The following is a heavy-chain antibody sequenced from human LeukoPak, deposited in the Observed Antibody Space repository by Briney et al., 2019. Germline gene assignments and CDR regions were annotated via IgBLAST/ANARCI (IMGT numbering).Heavy chain of an antibody. J-gene: IGHJ6*02. V-gene: IGHV4-59*01. Sequence: SETLSLTCTVSGGSISSYDWSWIRQPPGKGLEWIGDIHYSGSTNYNPSPKSRVTISIDTSKNQFSLRLSSVTAVDTAVYYCVRVSGATITTYYGMDVWGQGTTVTVS. CDR2: IHYSGST. CDR1: GGSISSYD. CDR3: VRVSGATITTYYGMDV. D-gene: IGHD5-12*01.